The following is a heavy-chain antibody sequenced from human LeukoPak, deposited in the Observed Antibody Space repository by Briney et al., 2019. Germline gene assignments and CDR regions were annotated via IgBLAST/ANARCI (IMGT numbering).Heavy chain of an antibody. Sequence: PPETLSLTCTVSGGSISSYYWSWIRQPPGKGLEWIGYIYTSGSTNYNPSLKSRITISVDTSKNQFSLKLSSVTAADTAVYYCARGGWRIDYWGQGTLVTVSS. CDR2: IYTSGST. CDR3: ARGGWRIDY. D-gene: IGHD5-24*01. V-gene: IGHV4-4*09. J-gene: IGHJ4*01. CDR1: GGSISSYY.